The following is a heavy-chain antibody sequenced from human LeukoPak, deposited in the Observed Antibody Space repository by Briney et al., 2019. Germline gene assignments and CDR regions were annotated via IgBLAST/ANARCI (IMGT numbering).Heavy chain of an antibody. CDR1: GFTLRNYA. CDR2: ISASGST. Sequence: GGSLRLSCVASGFTLRNYAVSWVRQAPGKGLEWVSGISASGSTYYADSVKGRFTISRDISKNTLYLQMNSLRAEDTAVYYCARRSSGSPPYYFGYWGQGALVTVSS. CDR3: ARRSSGSPPYYFGY. J-gene: IGHJ4*02. V-gene: IGHV3-23*01. D-gene: IGHD1-26*01.